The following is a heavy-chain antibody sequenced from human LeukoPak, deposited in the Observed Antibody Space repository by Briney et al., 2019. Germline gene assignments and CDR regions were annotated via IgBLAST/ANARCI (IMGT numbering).Heavy chain of an antibody. CDR2: IYYSGST. Sequence: PSETLSLTCTVSGGSISSGGYYWSWIRQHPGKGLEWIGYIYYSGSTYYNPSLKSRVTISVDTSKNQFSLKLSSVTAADTAVYYCARHPGIRFSGSYVDYWGQGTLVTVSS. V-gene: IGHV4-31*03. CDR3: ARHPGIRFSGSYVDY. J-gene: IGHJ4*02. D-gene: IGHD1-26*01. CDR1: GGSISSGGYY.